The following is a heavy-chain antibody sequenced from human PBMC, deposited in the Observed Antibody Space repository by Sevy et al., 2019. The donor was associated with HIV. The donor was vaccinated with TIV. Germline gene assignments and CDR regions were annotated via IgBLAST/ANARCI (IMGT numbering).Heavy chain of an antibody. D-gene: IGHD3-10*01. V-gene: IGHV3-33*01. Sequence: GGSLRLSCAASGFTFSSYGMHWVRQAPGKGLEWVAVIWYDGNSKYYADSVKGRITISRDNSKNTLYLQMNSLRAEDTAEYYCTRDLYYGSGPNGDWFDPWGQGTLVTVSS. CDR1: GFTFSSYG. CDR2: IWYDGNSK. J-gene: IGHJ5*02. CDR3: TRDLYYGSGPNGDWFDP.